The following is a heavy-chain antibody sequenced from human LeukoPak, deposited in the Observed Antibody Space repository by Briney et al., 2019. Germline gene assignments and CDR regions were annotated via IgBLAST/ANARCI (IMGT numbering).Heavy chain of an antibody. Sequence: GGSLRLSCAASGFTFSTYDMTWGRQTPGKGLEWVSLIISSGDSAYYADSVKGRFTISRDNAKNSLYLQMNSLRAEDTAVYYCARDGRGDWASYYYGMDVWGQGTTVTVSS. CDR3: ARDGRGDWASYYYGMDV. V-gene: IGHV3-21*01. CDR1: GFTFSTYD. D-gene: IGHD1-14*01. J-gene: IGHJ6*02. CDR2: IISSGDSA.